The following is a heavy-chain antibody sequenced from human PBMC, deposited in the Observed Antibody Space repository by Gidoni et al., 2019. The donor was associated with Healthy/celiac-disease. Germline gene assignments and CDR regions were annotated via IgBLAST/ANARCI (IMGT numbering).Heavy chain of an antibody. Sequence: QLQLQESGPGLVKPSETLSLPCTVSGGSISSSSYYWGWIRQPPGKGLEWIGSIYYSGSTYYNPSLKSRVTISVDTSKNQFSLKLSSVTAADTAVYYCARYGGNSGDFDYWGQGTLVTVSS. D-gene: IGHD2-21*02. V-gene: IGHV4-39*01. CDR2: IYYSGST. CDR1: GGSISSSSYY. CDR3: ARYGGNSGDFDY. J-gene: IGHJ4*02.